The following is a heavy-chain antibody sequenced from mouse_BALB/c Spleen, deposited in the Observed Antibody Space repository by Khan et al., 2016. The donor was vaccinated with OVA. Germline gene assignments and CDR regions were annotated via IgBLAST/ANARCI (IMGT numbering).Heavy chain of an antibody. CDR2: ISSTGST. D-gene: IGHD2-13*01. V-gene: IGHV3-2*02. Sequence: EVQLQESGPGLVKPSQSLSLTCTVTGYSITSDFAWNWIRQFPGNKLEWMGYISSTGSTSYSPSLKSRISITRDTSKNQFFLHLNSVTTEDTATCYCARSLYYSDSYAMDYWGQGTSVTVSS. CDR1: GYSITSDFA. CDR3: ARSLYYSDSYAMDY. J-gene: IGHJ4*01.